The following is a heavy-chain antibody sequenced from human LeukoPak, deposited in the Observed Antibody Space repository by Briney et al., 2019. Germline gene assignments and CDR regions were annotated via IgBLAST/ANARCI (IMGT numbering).Heavy chain of an antibody. J-gene: IGHJ3*02. V-gene: IGHV1-8*01. D-gene: IGHD3-3*01. CDR2: MNPNSGNT. CDR1: GYTFTSYA. Sequence: ASVKVSCKASGYTFTSYAINWVRQATGQGLEWMGWMNPNSGNTGYAQKFQGRVTMTRNTSISTAYMELSSLRSEDTAVYYCARGSGYDFWSGYFDAFDIWSQGTMVTVSS. CDR3: ARGSGYDFWSGYFDAFDI.